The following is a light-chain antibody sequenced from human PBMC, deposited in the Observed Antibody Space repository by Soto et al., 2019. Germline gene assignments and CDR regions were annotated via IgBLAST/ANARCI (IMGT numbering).Light chain of an antibody. Sequence: EIVLTQSPATLSLSPVERATLSCMASQSVSRYLAWYQQKPGQAPRLLIYDASNRATGIPARFSGSESGTDFTLTISSLEPEDFAVYYCQQRSNWPITFGQGTRLEIK. CDR3: QQRSNWPIT. CDR1: QSVSRY. J-gene: IGKJ5*01. V-gene: IGKV3-11*01. CDR2: DAS.